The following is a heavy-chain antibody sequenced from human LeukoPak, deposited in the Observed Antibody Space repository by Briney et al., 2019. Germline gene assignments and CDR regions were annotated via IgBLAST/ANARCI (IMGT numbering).Heavy chain of an antibody. J-gene: IGHJ4*02. D-gene: IGHD4/OR15-4a*01. CDR1: GFTVSSNS. Sequence: GGSLRLSCAVSGFTVSSNSMSWVRQAPGKGLEWVSFIHSDNTHYSDSVKGRFTISRDNSKNTLYLQMNSLRAEDTAVYYCARRAGAYSHPYDYWGQGTLVTVSS. CDR2: IHSDNT. CDR3: ARRAGAYSHPYDY. V-gene: IGHV3-53*01.